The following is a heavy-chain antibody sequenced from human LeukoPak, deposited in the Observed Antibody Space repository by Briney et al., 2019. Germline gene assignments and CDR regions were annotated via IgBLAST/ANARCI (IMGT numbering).Heavy chain of an antibody. D-gene: IGHD5-18*01. J-gene: IGHJ4*02. CDR1: GFTFGSYA. CDR3: ARDLFGYSYGSLGY. V-gene: IGHV3-30-3*01. CDR2: ISYGGSNK. Sequence: GGSLRLSCAASGFTFGSYAMHWVRQAPGKGLEWVAVISYGGSNKYYADSVKGRFTISRDNSKNTLYLQMNSLRAEDTAVYYCARDLFGYSYGSLGYWGQGTLVTVSS.